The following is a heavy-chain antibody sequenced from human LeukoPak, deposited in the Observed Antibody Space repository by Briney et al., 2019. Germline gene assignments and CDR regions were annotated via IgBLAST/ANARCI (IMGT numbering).Heavy chain of an antibody. CDR2: IYYRGST. CDR1: GVSFSGYY. V-gene: IGHV4-39*01. D-gene: IGHD2-2*01. CDR3: ARHYLSDGILSTFDP. Sequence: SGTLSLTCAVYGVSFSGYYWGWIRQPPGKGLEWIGTIYYRGSTYSNPSLNSRVTISLDTSKNQFSLRLRSVTAADTALYYCARHYLSDGILSTFDPWGQGTLVTVSS. J-gene: IGHJ5*02.